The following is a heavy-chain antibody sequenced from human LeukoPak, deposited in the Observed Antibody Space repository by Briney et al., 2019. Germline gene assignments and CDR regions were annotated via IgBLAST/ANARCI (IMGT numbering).Heavy chain of an antibody. CDR2: INHSGST. V-gene: IGHV4-34*01. Sequence: SETLSLTCAVYGGSFSGYYWSWIRQPPGKGLEWIGGINHSGSTNYNPSLKSRVTISVDTSKNQFSLKLSSVTAADTAVYYCARGGIGKVVVAATRGIYYYYYGMDVWGQGTTAPSP. CDR1: GGSFSGYY. J-gene: IGHJ6*02. CDR3: ARGGIGKVVVAATRGIYYYYYGMDV. D-gene: IGHD2-15*01.